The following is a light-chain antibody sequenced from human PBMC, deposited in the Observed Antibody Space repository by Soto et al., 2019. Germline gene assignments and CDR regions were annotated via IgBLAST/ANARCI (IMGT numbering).Light chain of an antibody. CDR2: DDS. J-gene: IGLJ3*02. V-gene: IGLV3-21*02. Sequence: SYELTQPPSVSVAPRQTATITCGGNNIGSRSAHWYQQKSGQAPVLVVFDDSVRPSGIPERISGYNSGNTATLTISGVEAGDEADYYCQVWDTTSDHWMFGGGTKLTVL. CDR3: QVWDTTSDHWM. CDR1: NIGSRS.